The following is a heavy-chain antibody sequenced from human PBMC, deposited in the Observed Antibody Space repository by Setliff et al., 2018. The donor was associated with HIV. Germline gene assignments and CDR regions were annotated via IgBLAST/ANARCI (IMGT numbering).Heavy chain of an antibody. V-gene: IGHV3-23*03. CDR1: GFTFDSYA. Sequence: PGGSLRLSCAASGFTFDSYAMSWVRQAPGKGLEWVSVIYSDVSSAKYADSVKGRFTIFRDNSKSTLYLQMHGLRAEDTAVYFCAHGPRHTAYYFDFWGQGTLVTV. D-gene: IGHD6-25*01. CDR2: IYSDVSSA. J-gene: IGHJ4*02. CDR3: AHGPRHTAYYFDF.